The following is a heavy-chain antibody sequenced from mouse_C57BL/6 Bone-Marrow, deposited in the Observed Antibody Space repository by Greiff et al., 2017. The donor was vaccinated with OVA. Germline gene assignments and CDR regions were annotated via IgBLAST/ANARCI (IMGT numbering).Heavy chain of an antibody. J-gene: IGHJ3*01. CDR3: ARYLYGKGFAY. V-gene: IGHV7-3*01. D-gene: IGHD2-1*01. CDR1: GFTFTDYY. Sequence: EVKVVESGGGLVQPGGSLSLSCAASGFTFTDYYMSWVRQPPGKALEWLGFIRNKANGYTTEYSASVKGRFTISRDNSQSILYLQMNALRAEDSATYYCARYLYGKGFAYWGQGTLVTVSA. CDR2: IRNKANGYTT.